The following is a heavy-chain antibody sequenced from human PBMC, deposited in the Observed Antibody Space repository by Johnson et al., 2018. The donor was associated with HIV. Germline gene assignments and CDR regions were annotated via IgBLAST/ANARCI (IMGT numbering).Heavy chain of an antibody. V-gene: IGHV3-9*01. CDR3: ARDRTITGNDPFDI. D-gene: IGHD1-20*01. J-gene: IGHJ3*02. CDR1: GFTFDDYA. Sequence: VQLVESGGGLVQPGRSLRLSCAASGFTFDDYAMHWVRQAPGKGLEWVSGISWNSGSIGYADSVKGRFTISRDNAKNSLYLQMNSLRAEDTALYYCARDRTITGNDPFDIWGQGTMVTVSS. CDR2: ISWNSGSI.